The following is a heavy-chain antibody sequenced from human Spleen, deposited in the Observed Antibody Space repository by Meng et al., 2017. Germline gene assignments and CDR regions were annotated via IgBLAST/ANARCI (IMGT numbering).Heavy chain of an antibody. CDR3: ARGPTTMAHDFDY. CDR2: INHSGST. Sequence: VQLEQWGAVLLKPSETLSLTCVVPGGSFSDYYWSWIRQPPGKGLEWIGEINHSGSTNYNPSLESRATISVDTSQNNLSLKLSSVTAADSAVYYCARGPTTMAHDFDYWGQGTLVTVSS. J-gene: IGHJ4*02. CDR1: GGSFSDYY. V-gene: IGHV4-34*01. D-gene: IGHD4-11*01.